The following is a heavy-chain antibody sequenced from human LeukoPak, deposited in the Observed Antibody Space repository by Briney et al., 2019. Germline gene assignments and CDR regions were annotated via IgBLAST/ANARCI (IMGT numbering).Heavy chain of an antibody. CDR3: AREDSSGWYDY. V-gene: IGHV3-9*01. CDR1: GFTFDDYA. CDR2: ISWNSGSI. J-gene: IGHJ4*02. D-gene: IGHD6-19*01. Sequence: PGGSLRLSCAASGFTFDDYAMHWVRQAPGKGLEWVSGISWNSGSIGYADSVKGRFTISRDNAKNSLYLQMNSLGAEDTALYYCAREDSSGWYDYWGQGTLVTVSS.